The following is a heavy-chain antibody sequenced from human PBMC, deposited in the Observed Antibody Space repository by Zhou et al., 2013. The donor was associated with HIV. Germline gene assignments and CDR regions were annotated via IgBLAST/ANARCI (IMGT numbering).Heavy chain of an antibody. V-gene: IGHV1-18*01. J-gene: IGHJ4*02. D-gene: IGHD1-1*01. Sequence: QVQLVQSGTEVKKPGASVKVSCKASGYAFISYGINWVRQAPGQGLEWMGWISPYNGDTKYSQKFQDRVTMTTETSTSTAYMDLGSLRSDDTAVYYCARVPSYKPLDFWGQGTLVTVSS. CDR2: ISPYNGDT. CDR1: GYAFISYG. CDR3: ARVPSYKPLDF.